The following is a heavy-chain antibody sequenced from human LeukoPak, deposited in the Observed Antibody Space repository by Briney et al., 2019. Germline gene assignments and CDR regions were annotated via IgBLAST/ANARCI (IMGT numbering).Heavy chain of an antibody. V-gene: IGHV4-39*01. D-gene: IGHD6-13*01. Sequence: PSETLSLTCTVSGGSISSSSYYWGWIRQPPGKGLEWIGSLYYSGNTYYNPSLKSRVTISVDTSKNQFSLKLSSVTAADTAVYYCARSWVPDGWFDPWGQGTLVTVSS. CDR3: ARSWVPDGWFDP. J-gene: IGHJ5*02. CDR2: LYYSGNT. CDR1: GGSISSSSYY.